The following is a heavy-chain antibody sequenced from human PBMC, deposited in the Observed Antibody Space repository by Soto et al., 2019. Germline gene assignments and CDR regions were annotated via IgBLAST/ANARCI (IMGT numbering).Heavy chain of an antibody. V-gene: IGHV3-20*01. J-gene: IGHJ5*02. CDR3: VRYYGSGSSPPWLDP. CDR2: VNRNGDNT. Sequence: EVQLVESGGGVVWPGGSLRLSCAASGFTFADYGMSWVRQVPGKGLEWVAGVNRNGDNTGYADSVKGRFTISRDNAKNSLVLQMNSLRVEDTAVYHCVRYYGSGSSPPWLDPWGKGTMSPSPQ. CDR1: GFTFADYG. D-gene: IGHD3-10*01.